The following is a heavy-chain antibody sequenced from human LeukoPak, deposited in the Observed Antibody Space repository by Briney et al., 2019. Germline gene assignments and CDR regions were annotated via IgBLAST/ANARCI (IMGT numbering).Heavy chain of an antibody. CDR2: MSSSSSYI. D-gene: IGHD1-26*01. J-gene: IGHJ4*02. CDR3: ARDTPAGAPTFDY. Sequence: PGGSLRLSCAASGFTFSIYSMNWVRQPPGKGLEWVSSMSSSSSYINYADSVKGRFTISRDNAKNSLYLQINSLRAEDTAVYYCARDTPAGAPTFDYWGQGTLVTVSS. V-gene: IGHV3-21*04. CDR1: GFTFSIYS.